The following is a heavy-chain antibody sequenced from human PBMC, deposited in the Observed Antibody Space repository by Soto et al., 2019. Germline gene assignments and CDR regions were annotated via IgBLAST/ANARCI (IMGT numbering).Heavy chain of an antibody. CDR2: LSGGSIHT. J-gene: IGHJ1*01. CDR3: ARPQIYYDPGGYIKAHWAY. Sequence: HPGGSPRLSCVASGFRFSDYAMSWFRQAPGRGLEWLSTLSGGSIHTYYADSVKGRFTLSRDNSKSTLYLLMDSLRAEDTAIYYCARPQIYYDPGGYIKAHWAYWGQRTPVPVSS. D-gene: IGHD3-22*01. V-gene: IGHV3-23*01. CDR1: GFRFSDYA.